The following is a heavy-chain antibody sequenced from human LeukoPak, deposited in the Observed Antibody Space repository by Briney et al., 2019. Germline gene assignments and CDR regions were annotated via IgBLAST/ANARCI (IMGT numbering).Heavy chain of an antibody. CDR1: GGSISSGGYS. CDR2: IYHSGST. J-gene: IGHJ3*02. Sequence: SETLSLTCAVSGGSISSGGYSWSWIRQPPGKGLEWIGYIYHSGSTYYNPSLKSRVTISVDRSKNQFSLELSSVTAADTAVYYCARVSSVVDDAFDIWGQGTMVTASS. V-gene: IGHV4-30-2*01. D-gene: IGHD2-15*01. CDR3: ARVSSVVDDAFDI.